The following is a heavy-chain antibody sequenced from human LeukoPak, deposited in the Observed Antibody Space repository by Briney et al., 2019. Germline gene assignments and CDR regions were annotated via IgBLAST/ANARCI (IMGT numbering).Heavy chain of an antibody. V-gene: IGHV1-46*01. CDR2: INPTGTTT. J-gene: IGHJ4*02. D-gene: IGHD6-19*01. CDR1: GYTFINNW. Sequence: GASVKVSCKASGYTFINNWMHWVRQAPGQGLEWVGLINPTGTTTLYAQKFQGRVTLTRDMSTSTDYMELRSLKSEDTAVYYCAKDNSGWSDYWGQGTLVTVSS. CDR3: AKDNSGWSDY.